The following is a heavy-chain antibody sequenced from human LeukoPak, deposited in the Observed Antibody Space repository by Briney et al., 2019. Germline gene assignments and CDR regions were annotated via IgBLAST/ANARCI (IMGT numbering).Heavy chain of an antibody. Sequence: ASVKVSCKASGYTFTGYYLHWVRQAPGQGLEWMGRVNPNSGDTNYAQKFQGSVTMTRDTSISTVYMELSRLRSDDTAVYYCARASGSYWWFDPWGQGTLVTVSS. CDR1: GYTFTGYY. CDR2: VNPNSGDT. J-gene: IGHJ5*02. CDR3: ARASGSYWWFDP. D-gene: IGHD1-26*01. V-gene: IGHV1-2*06.